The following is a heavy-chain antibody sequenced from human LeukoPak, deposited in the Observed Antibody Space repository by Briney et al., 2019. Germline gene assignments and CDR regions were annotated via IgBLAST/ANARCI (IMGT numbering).Heavy chain of an antibody. CDR3: ARGPKLGMRRLYYFDY. V-gene: IGHV4-59*12. CDR1: GVSSSSSY. D-gene: IGHD7-27*01. Sequence: SETLSLTCTVSGVSSSSSYWSWIRQPPGKGLEWIGYIFYTGDSNHNPSFKSRVSISVDTSKNQFSLKLSSVTAADTAVYYCARGPKLGMRRLYYFDYWGQGTLVTVSS. CDR2: IFYTGDS. J-gene: IGHJ4*02.